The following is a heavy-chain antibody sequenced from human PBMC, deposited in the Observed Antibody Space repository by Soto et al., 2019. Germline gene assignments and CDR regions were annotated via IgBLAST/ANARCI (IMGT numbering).Heavy chain of an antibody. J-gene: IGHJ4*02. D-gene: IGHD3-22*01. Sequence: QVQVVQSGAEVKKPGASVKVSCKTSGYTFTSYVIHWVRQAPGQRPEWMGWINAGNGNTKFSQKFQDRVSITRDTSASTAYMELSSLRSEDTAFYYGARDRNPYYYDKSGFFYADYWGQGTLVTVSS. CDR1: GYTFTSYV. CDR3: ARDRNPYYYDKSGFFYADY. CDR2: INAGNGNT. V-gene: IGHV1-3*01.